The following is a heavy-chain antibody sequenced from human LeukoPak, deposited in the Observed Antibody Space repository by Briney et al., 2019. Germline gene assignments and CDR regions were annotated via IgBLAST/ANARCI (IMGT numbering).Heavy chain of an antibody. J-gene: IGHJ6*02. CDR2: IRYDGSYK. Sequence: PGGSLRLSCAASGFTFSSYAMSWVRQAPGKGLEWVAFIRYDGSYKNSAESVQGRFTISRDNSRNTLYLQMNSLRAEDTAVYYCAKDLRGSGDLVGPDPNYYYYYGMDVWGQGTTVTVSS. CDR3: AKDLRGSGDLVGPDPNYYYYYGMDV. V-gene: IGHV3-30*02. CDR1: GFTFSSYA. D-gene: IGHD3-10*01.